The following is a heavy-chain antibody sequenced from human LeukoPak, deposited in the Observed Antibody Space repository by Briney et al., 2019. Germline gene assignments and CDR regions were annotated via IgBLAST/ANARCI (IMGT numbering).Heavy chain of an antibody. CDR3: ARDGDIAVAATSFDY. CDR1: GFTFSSYG. J-gene: IGHJ4*02. D-gene: IGHD6-19*01. CDR2: ISYDGSNK. V-gene: IGHV3-30*03. Sequence: PGRSLRLSCAASGFTFSSYGMHWVRQAPGKGLEWVAVISYDGSNKYYADSVKGRFTISRDNSKNTLYLQMNSLRAEDTAVYYCARDGDIAVAATSFDYWGQGTLVTVSS.